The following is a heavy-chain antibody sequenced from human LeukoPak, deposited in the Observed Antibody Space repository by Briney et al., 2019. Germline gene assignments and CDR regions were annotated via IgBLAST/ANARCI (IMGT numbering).Heavy chain of an antibody. Sequence: GGSLRLSCAASGFTFSSYGMHRVRHAPGKGREWVAVIWTDGNNRFYSDSVKGRHTFSRDNSKNTLSLQINRLRAEDTAVYHCVKERGPFDAFDIWGQGTMVTVSS. CDR1: GFTFSSYG. CDR2: IWTDGNNR. J-gene: IGHJ3*02. CDR3: VKERGPFDAFDI. V-gene: IGHV3-33*06.